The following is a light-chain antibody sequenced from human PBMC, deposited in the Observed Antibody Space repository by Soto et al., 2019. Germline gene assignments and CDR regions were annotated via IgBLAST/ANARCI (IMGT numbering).Light chain of an antibody. V-gene: IGKV3-20*01. J-gene: IGKJ5*01. CDR1: QSVSSSY. Sequence: EIVLTQSPGTLSLSTGERATLSCRASQSVSSSYLAWYQQKPGQAPRLLIYGASSRATGIPDRFSGSGSGTDFTLTISRLEPEDFAVYYCQQYGSSITFGQGTRLE. CDR3: QQYGSSIT. CDR2: GAS.